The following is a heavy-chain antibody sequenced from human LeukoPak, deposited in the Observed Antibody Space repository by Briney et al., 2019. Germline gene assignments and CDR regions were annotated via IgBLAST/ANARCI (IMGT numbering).Heavy chain of an antibody. CDR2: IYYSGST. D-gene: IGHD2-2*03. Sequence: PSETLSLTCTVSGGSISSSSYYWGWIRQPTGKGLEWIWSIYYSGSTYYNPSLKSRVTISVDTSKNQFSLKLSSVTAADTAVYYCARHRPDGYCSSTSCYGGYWGQGTLVTVSS. CDR1: GGSISSSSYY. CDR3: ARHRPDGYCSSTSCYGGY. V-gene: IGHV4-39*01. J-gene: IGHJ4*02.